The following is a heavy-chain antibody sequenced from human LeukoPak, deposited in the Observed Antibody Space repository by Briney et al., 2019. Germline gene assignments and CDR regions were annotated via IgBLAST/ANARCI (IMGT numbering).Heavy chain of an antibody. CDR1: GGTLSGYY. CDR3: AREGLRNVHNPLGY. Sequence: SETLSLTCAVYGGTLSGYYWSWIRQPPGKGLEWIGEIKESEKTNYNPSLKSRVTISIDTSKHQFSLKLSSVTDAETAVYYCAREGLRNVHNPLGYWGQGTLVTVSS. D-gene: IGHD5-24*01. CDR2: IKESEKT. V-gene: IGHV4-34*01. J-gene: IGHJ4*02.